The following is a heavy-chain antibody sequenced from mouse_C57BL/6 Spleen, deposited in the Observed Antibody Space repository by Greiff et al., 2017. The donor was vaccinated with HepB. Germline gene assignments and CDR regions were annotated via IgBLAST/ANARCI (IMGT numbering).Heavy chain of an antibody. Sequence: QVQLQQPGTELVKPGASVKLSCKASGYTFTSYWMHWVKQRPGQGLEWIGNINPSNGGTNYNEKFKSKATLTVDKSSSTAYMQLSSLTSEDSAVYYGARSTIYYDYDDYWGQGTTLTVSS. J-gene: IGHJ2*01. V-gene: IGHV1-53*01. D-gene: IGHD2-4*01. CDR2: INPSNGGT. CDR3: ARSTIYYDYDDY. CDR1: GYTFTSYW.